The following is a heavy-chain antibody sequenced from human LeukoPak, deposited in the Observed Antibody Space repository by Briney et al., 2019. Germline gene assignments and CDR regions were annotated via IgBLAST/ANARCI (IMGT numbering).Heavy chain of an antibody. D-gene: IGHD3-10*01. CDR3: ARRRYYGSGSYLGY. J-gene: IGHJ4*02. CDR2: INHSGST. Sequence: SETLSLTCAVYGGSFSGYYWSWIRQPPGKGLEWIGEINHSGSTNYNPSLKSRATISVDTSKNQFSLKLSSVTAADTAVYYCARRRYYGSGSYLGYWGQGTLVTVSS. CDR1: GGSFSGYY. V-gene: IGHV4-34*01.